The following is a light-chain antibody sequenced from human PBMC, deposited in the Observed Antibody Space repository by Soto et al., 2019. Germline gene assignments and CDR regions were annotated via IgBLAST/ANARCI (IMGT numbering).Light chain of an antibody. V-gene: IGKV3-15*01. CDR2: GAS. CDR3: QQYNTWPPIT. J-gene: IGKJ5*01. CDR1: QSVSSY. Sequence: EIVLTQSPATLSLSPGERATLSCRASQSVSSYLAWYQQKPGQATRLLIYGASTRATGLPARFSGSGSGTDFTLTISSLQSEDFAVYYCQQYNTWPPITFGQGTRLEIK.